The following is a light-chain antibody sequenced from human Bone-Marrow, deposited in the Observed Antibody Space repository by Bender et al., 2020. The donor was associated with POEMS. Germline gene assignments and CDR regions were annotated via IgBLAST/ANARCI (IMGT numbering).Light chain of an antibody. CDR2: EVS. Sequence: QSALTQPASVSGSPGQSITISCIGTSSDVGTYDYVSWYQQPPGTAPKLIIYEVSNRPSGVPDRFSGSKSGNTASLTISGLQAEDEADYYCSSYTTSAIYYVFGTGTKVSVL. CDR1: SSDVGTYDY. V-gene: IGLV2-18*02. J-gene: IGLJ1*01. CDR3: SSYTTSAIYYV.